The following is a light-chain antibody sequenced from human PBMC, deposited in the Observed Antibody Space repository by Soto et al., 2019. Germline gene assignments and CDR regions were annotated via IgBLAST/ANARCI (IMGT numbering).Light chain of an antibody. CDR3: SSYTSSSTLVL. Sequence: QSALTQPASVSGSPGQSITISCTGTSSDVGGYNYVSWYQQHPGKAPKLMIYDVSNRPSGVSNRFSGAKSGNTASLTLSGLQAEDEADVYCSSYTSSSTLVLFGGGTKLTVL. CDR2: DVS. J-gene: IGLJ2*01. V-gene: IGLV2-14*01. CDR1: SSDVGGYNY.